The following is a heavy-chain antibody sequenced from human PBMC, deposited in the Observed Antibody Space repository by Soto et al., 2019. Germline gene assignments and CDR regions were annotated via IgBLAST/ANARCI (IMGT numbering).Heavy chain of an antibody. D-gene: IGHD3-22*01. Sequence: GGSLRLSCAASGFAFNSYAMSWVRQAPGKGLEWVSAISGSGGSTYYADSVKGRFTISRDNSKNMLYVQMSTLRAEDTALYYCARDLHDSSGYYYVRSRGSDDYWGQGTLVTLSS. V-gene: IGHV3-23*01. CDR1: GFAFNSYA. J-gene: IGHJ4*02. CDR3: ARDLHDSSGYYYVRSRGSDDY. CDR2: ISGSGGST.